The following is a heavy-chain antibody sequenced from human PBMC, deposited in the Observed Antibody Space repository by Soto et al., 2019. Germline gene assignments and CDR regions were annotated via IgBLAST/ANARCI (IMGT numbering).Heavy chain of an antibody. CDR2: ITSSGDRA. Sequence: EVQLVESGGGLAQPGGSLRLSWVASGFTFSYYEMNWVRQAPGKGLEWISYITSSGDRAQYADSVKGRFTISRDNTKNLLYLQMTSLSAEDTGLYYCARDIFDNWGQGTLVTVSS. V-gene: IGHV3-48*03. CDR3: ARDIFDN. CDR1: GFTFSYYE. J-gene: IGHJ4*02.